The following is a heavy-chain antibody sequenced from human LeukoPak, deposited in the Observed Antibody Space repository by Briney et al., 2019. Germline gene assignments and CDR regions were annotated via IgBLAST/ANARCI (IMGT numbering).Heavy chain of an antibody. CDR2: ISYDGSNK. J-gene: IGHJ4*02. CDR1: GFTFSSYA. Sequence: QTGGSLRLSCAASGFTFSSYAMHWVRQAPGEGLEWVAVISYDGSNKYYADSVKGRFTISRDNSKNTLYLQMYSLRAEDTAVYYCAREEGYCSGGSCYLDYWGQGTLVTVSS. D-gene: IGHD2-15*01. CDR3: AREEGYCSGGSCYLDY. V-gene: IGHV3-30*04.